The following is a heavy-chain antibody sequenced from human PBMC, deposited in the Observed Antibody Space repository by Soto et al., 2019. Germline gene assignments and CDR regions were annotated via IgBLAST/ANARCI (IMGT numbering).Heavy chain of an antibody. CDR1: GYTFTSYD. V-gene: IGHV1-8*01. Sequence: QVQLVQSGAEVKKPGASMKVSCKASGYTFTSYDIHWVRQATGQGLEWMGWMNPNSGNTGYAQNYQGRVTMTRNTSISTAYIELSSLRSEDTAVYYCARATNDYGDRHWGQGALVTVSS. CDR3: ARATNDYGDRH. D-gene: IGHD4-17*01. CDR2: MNPNSGNT. J-gene: IGHJ4*02.